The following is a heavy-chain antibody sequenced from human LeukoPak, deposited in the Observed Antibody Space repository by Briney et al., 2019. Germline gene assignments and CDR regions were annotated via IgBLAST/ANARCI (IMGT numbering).Heavy chain of an antibody. CDR1: GGSISSYY. Sequence: PSETLSLTCTVSGGSISSYYWSWIRQPPGKGLEWIGYIYYSGSTNYNPSLKSRVTISVDTSKNQFSLKLSSVTAADTAVYYCASSRFLEWFGPYYFDYWGQGTLVTVSS. CDR2: IYYSGST. D-gene: IGHD3-3*01. J-gene: IGHJ4*02. V-gene: IGHV4-59*01. CDR3: ASSRFLEWFGPYYFDY.